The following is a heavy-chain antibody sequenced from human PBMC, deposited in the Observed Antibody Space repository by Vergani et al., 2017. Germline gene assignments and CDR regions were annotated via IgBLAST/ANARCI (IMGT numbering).Heavy chain of an antibody. CDR3: ARVGTSSNREYFDY. CDR2: INPNSGGT. CDR1: GYTFTDYF. D-gene: IGHD2-2*01. J-gene: IGHJ4*02. Sequence: QVQLVQSGAEVKKPGASVKVSCKASGYTFTDYFMHWVRPAPGQGLEWMGWINPNSGGTNYAQKFQGRVTMTRDTSISTAYMELSNLRSDDTAVYYCARVGTSSNREYFDYWGQGTLVTVSS. V-gene: IGHV1-2*02.